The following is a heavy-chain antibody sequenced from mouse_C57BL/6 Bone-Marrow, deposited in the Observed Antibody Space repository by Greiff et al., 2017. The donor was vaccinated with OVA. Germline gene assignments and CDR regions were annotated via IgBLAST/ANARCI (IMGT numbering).Heavy chain of an antibody. D-gene: IGHD1-1*01. J-gene: IGHJ2*01. CDR2: INPNNGGT. CDR3: ARHDYGSSYEDY. Sequence: EVQLQQSGPELVKPGASVKISCKASGYTFTDYYMNWVKQSHGKSLEWIGDINPNNGGTSYNQKFKGKATLTVDKSSSTAYMELRSLTSEDSAVYYCARHDYGSSYEDYWGQGTTLTVSS. V-gene: IGHV1-26*01. CDR1: GYTFTDYY.